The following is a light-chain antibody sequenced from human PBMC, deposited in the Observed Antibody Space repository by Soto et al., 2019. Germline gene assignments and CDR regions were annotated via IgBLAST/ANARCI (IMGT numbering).Light chain of an antibody. CDR1: SSNIGAGYD. J-gene: IGLJ2*01. CDR3: QSYDSSRSGYVV. V-gene: IGLV1-40*01. Sequence: PSVSGAPGQRVTISCTGSSSNIGAGYDVHWYQQLPGTAPKLLIYGNSNRPSGVPDRFSGSKSGTSASLAITGLQAEDEADYYCQSYDSSRSGYVVFGGGTKLTVL. CDR2: GNS.